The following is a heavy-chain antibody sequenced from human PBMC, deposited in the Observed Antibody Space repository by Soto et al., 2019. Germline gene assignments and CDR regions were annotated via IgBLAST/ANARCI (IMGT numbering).Heavy chain of an antibody. CDR1: GGTFSSYT. J-gene: IGHJ5*02. Sequence: SVKVSCKASGGTFSSYTISWVRQAPGQGLEWMGRIIPILGIANYAQKFQGRVTITADKSTSTAYMELSSLRSEDTAVYYCARDMTTTGHWFDPWGQGTLVTVSS. D-gene: IGHD1-26*01. CDR2: IIPILGIA. V-gene: IGHV1-69*04. CDR3: ARDMTTTGHWFDP.